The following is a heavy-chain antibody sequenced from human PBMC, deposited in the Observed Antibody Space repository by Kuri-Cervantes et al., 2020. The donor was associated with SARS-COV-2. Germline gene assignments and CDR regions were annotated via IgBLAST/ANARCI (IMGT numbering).Heavy chain of an antibody. Sequence: SETRSLTCTVSGGSISSSSYYWSWIRQPAGKGLEWIGRIYASGSTNYNPSLKSRLTISVDTSKNQFSLKLSSVTAADTAVYYCASRIRFLEWSSYYYYGTDVWGQGTTVTVSS. CDR2: IYASGST. CDR3: ASRIRFLEWSSYYYYGTDV. J-gene: IGHJ6*02. V-gene: IGHV4-61*02. CDR1: GGSISSSSYY. D-gene: IGHD3-3*01.